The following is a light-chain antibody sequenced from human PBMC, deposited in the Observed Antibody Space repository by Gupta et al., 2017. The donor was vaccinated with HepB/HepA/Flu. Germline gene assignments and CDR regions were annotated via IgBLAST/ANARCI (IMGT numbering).Light chain of an antibody. V-gene: IGKV3-20*01. J-gene: IGKJ2*01. CDR2: GAS. CDR3: HQYTSSPYT. CDR1: ESLTTNY. Sequence: ETVLTQSPDTLSLSPGERATLSCRASESLTTNYLAWYQGRPGQAPRLLIFGASRRATGIPDRFSGSGSGTDFTLTISRLEPEDFAVYYCHQYTSSPYTFGQGTKVESK.